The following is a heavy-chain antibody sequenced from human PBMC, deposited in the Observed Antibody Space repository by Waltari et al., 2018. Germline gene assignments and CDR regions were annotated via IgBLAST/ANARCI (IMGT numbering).Heavy chain of an antibody. D-gene: IGHD3-22*01. CDR3: AKGYYYDSSGPEGTLFDY. V-gene: IGHV3-30*18. CDR1: GFTFSRYG. CDR2: IWYDGSNK. Sequence: QVQLVASGGGVVQPGRSLRLSCAASGFTFSRYGMHGVRQAPGKGREWVAVIWYDGSNKYYADSLKGRFTISRDNSKNTLYLQMNSLRAEDTAMYYFAKGYYYDSSGPEGTLFDYWGQGTLVTVSS. J-gene: IGHJ4*02.